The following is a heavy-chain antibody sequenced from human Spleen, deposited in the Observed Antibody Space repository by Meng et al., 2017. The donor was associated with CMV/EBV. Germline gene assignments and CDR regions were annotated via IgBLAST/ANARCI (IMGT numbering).Heavy chain of an antibody. V-gene: IGHV3-53*01. CDR3: ARERGSDVFYYYYAMDV. CDR1: GFTVSSNY. Sequence: GESLKISCAASGFTVSSNYMSWVRQAPGKGLEWVSVIYSCGSTYYADSVKGRFTISRDNSKNTLYLQMNSLRAEDTAVYYCARERGSDVFYYYYAMDVWGQGTTVTVSS. CDR2: IYSCGST. D-gene: IGHD3-10*01. J-gene: IGHJ6*02.